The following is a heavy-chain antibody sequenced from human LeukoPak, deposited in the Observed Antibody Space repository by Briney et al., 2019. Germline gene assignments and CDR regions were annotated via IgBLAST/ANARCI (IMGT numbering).Heavy chain of an antibody. Sequence: GGSLRLSCAASGFTFSSYSMNWVRQAPGKGLEWVSSISSSSSYIYYADSVKGRFTISRDNAKNSLYLQMNSLRAEDTAVYYCGRYDFWSGEYYYYYMDVWGKGTTVTVSS. CDR2: ISSSSSYI. D-gene: IGHD3-3*01. CDR3: GRYDFWSGEYYYYYMDV. J-gene: IGHJ6*03. CDR1: GFTFSSYS. V-gene: IGHV3-21*01.